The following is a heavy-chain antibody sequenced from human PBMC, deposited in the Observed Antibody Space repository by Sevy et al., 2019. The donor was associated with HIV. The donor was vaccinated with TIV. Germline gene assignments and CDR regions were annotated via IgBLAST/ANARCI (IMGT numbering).Heavy chain of an antibody. J-gene: IGHJ6*02. CDR1: GYTFSNSD. CDR3: ARAEYYYGMDV. Sequence: ASVKVSCKASGYTFSNSDINWVRQATGQGLEWLGWMNPNSGNTVYAQMFQGRVTITRDTSISTAYMELSSLRSEDSAVYYCARAEYYYGMDVWGQGTMVTVSS. CDR2: MNPNSGNT. V-gene: IGHV1-8*03.